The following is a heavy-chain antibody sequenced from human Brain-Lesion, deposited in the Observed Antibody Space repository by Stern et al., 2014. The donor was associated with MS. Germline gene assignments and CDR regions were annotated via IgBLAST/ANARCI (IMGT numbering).Heavy chain of an antibody. CDR2: ISWNSGTI. D-gene: IGHD1-14*01. CDR3: ARDITGSSAYFAY. J-gene: IGHJ4*02. Sequence: VQLVQSGGDLVQPGRSLRLSCAAFGFTFDDYAMHWVRQAPGKGLAWVAGISWNSGTIGYAVSVKGRFTTSRDNAYSSLYLQMNSLRPEDTALYYCARDITGSSAYFAYWGQGTLVTVSS. V-gene: IGHV3-9*01. CDR1: GFTFDDYA.